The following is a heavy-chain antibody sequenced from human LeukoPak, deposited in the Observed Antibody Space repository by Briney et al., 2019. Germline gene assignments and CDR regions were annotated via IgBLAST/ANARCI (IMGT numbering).Heavy chain of an antibody. V-gene: IGHV3-53*01. Sequence: PGGSLRLSCAASGFTVNNNYMNWVRQAPGKGLEWVSGIYGDGSTYYADSVKGRFTIPRDSSKNTLFLQMNSLRAEDTAVYYCAIGSYCSGGSCYPLFDYWGRGTLVTVSS. CDR2: IYGDGST. D-gene: IGHD2-15*01. CDR3: AIGSYCSGGSCYPLFDY. CDR1: GFTVNNNY. J-gene: IGHJ4*02.